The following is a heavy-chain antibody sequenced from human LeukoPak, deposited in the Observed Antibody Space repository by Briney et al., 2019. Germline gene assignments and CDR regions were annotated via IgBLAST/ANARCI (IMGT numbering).Heavy chain of an antibody. Sequence: PGGSLRLSCAASGFTFSSYSMNWVRQAPGKGLEWVSSISSSSSYIYYADSVKGRFTISRDNAKNSLYLQMNSLRAEDTAVYYCARVGHYWDRALDYWGQGTLVTVSS. V-gene: IGHV3-21*01. CDR1: GFTFSSYS. CDR2: ISSSSSYI. J-gene: IGHJ4*02. CDR3: ARVGHYWDRALDY. D-gene: IGHD3-22*01.